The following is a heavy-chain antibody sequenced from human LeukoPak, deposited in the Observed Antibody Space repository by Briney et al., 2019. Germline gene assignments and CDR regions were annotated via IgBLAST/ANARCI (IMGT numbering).Heavy chain of an antibody. V-gene: IGHV1-8*02. D-gene: IGHD1-1*01. CDR3: ARELAADFHFDY. J-gene: IGHJ4*02. CDR1: GYAFTSND. CDR2: MNLNSGNT. Sequence: ASVKLSCNASGYAFTSNDINWVRQAPGQGHERMGWMNLNSGNTGYAQKFQGRVTMTRNTSISTAYMELSSLRSEDTAVYYCARELAADFHFDYWGQGTLVTVSS.